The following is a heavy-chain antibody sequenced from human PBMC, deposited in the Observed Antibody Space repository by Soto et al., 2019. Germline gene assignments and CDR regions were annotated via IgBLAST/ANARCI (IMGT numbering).Heavy chain of an antibody. CDR1: GFTFSDYY. D-gene: IGHD2-2*01. CDR3: ARVQYQLLYYFDY. V-gene: IGHV3-11*06. Sequence: PGGSLRLSCAASGFTFSDYYMSWIRRAPGKGLEWVSYISSSSSYTNYADSVKGRFTISRDNAKNSLYLQMNSLRAEDTAVYYCARVQYQLLYYFDYWGQGTLVTVSS. CDR2: ISSSSSYT. J-gene: IGHJ4*02.